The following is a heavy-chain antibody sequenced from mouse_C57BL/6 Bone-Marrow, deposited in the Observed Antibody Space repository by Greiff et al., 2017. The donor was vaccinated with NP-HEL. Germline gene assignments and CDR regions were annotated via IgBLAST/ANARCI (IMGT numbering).Heavy chain of an antibody. CDR1: GFTFTDYY. D-gene: IGHD1-1*01. J-gene: IGHJ2*01. CDR3: ARYFGAEDLLRSYYFDY. Sequence: EVQVVESGGGLVQPGGSLSLSCAASGFTFTDYYMSWVRQPPGKALEWLGFIRNKANGYTTEYSASVKGRFTISRDNSQSILYLQMNALRAEDSATYYCARYFGAEDLLRSYYFDYWGQGTTLTVSS. CDR2: IRNKANGYTT. V-gene: IGHV7-3*01.